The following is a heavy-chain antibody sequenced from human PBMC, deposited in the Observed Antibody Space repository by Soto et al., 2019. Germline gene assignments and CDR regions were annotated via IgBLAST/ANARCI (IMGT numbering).Heavy chain of an antibody. CDR3: AKDRGQVEQWLAGIGY. Sequence: QVQLVESGGGVVQPGRSLRLSCAASGFTFSSYGMHWVRQAPGKGLEWVAVISYDGSNKYYADSVKGRFTISRDNSKNTLYLQMNSLRAEDTAVYYCAKDRGQVEQWLAGIGYWGQGTLVTVSS. J-gene: IGHJ4*02. CDR2: ISYDGSNK. CDR1: GFTFSSYG. V-gene: IGHV3-30*18. D-gene: IGHD6-19*01.